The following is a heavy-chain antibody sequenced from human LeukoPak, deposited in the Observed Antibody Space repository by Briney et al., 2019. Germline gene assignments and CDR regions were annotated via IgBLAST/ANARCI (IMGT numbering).Heavy chain of an antibody. V-gene: IGHV4-61*05. Sequence: SETLSLTCTVSGGSISSSSYYWGWIRQPPGKGLEWIGYIYYSGSTNHNPSLKSRVTIPVDTSKNQFSLKLSSVTAADTAVYYCARVGLYYFDSSGYYYPDAFDIWGQGTMVTVSS. D-gene: IGHD3-22*01. J-gene: IGHJ3*02. CDR2: IYYSGST. CDR3: ARVGLYYFDSSGYYYPDAFDI. CDR1: GGSISSSSYY.